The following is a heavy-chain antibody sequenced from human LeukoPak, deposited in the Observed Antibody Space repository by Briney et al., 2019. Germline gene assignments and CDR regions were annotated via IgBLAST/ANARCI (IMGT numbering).Heavy chain of an antibody. CDR2: INHRGST. J-gene: IGHJ3*02. D-gene: IGHD3-10*01. CDR3: AKSNGYGLVDI. V-gene: IGHV4-34*01. Sequence: PSETLSLTCAVYGESFSAYYWSWIRQPPGKGLEWIGEINHRGSTNYNPSLKSRVTISVDTSRNQFSLKLNSVTAADTAVYYCAKSNGYGLVDIWGQGTMVTVSS. CDR1: GESFSAYY.